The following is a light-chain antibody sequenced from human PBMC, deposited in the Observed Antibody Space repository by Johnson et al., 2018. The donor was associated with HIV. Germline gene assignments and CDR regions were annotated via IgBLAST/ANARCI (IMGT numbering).Light chain of an antibody. Sequence: QSVLTQPPSVSAAPGQKVTISCSGSSSNIGNNYVSWYQQLPGKAPKLLIYDNNKRPSGIPDRFSGSKSGTSATLGITGLQTGDEADYYCGTWDSNLSGGLYGFGSGTRVTVL. CDR2: DNN. V-gene: IGLV1-51*01. J-gene: IGLJ1*01. CDR1: SSNIGNNY. CDR3: GTWDSNLSGGLYG.